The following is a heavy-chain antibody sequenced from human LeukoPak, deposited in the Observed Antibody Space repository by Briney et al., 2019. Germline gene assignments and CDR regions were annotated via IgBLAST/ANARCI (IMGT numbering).Heavy chain of an antibody. CDR2: IRYDGGNE. CDR3: AKDLGTGTTGGTRFDP. CDR1: ESTFSTFG. Sequence: GGSLRLSCSASESTFSTFGMHWVRQAPGKGLEWVAFIRYDGGNEFYADSVKGRFTISRGNSKNTLYLQMNNLRSEDSALYYCAKDLGTGTTGGTRFDPWGRGTLVTVSS. D-gene: IGHD1-1*01. V-gene: IGHV3-30*02. J-gene: IGHJ5*02.